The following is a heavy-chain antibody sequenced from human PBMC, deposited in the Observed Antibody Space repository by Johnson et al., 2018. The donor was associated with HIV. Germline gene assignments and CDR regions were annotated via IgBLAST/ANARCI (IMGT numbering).Heavy chain of an antibody. D-gene: IGHD2-8*02. CDR2: ILYDGSNK. J-gene: IGHJ3*02. V-gene: IGHV3-30-3*01. Sequence: QVQLVESGGGVAQPGRSLRLSCAASGFTFSFYAMHWVRQAPGKGLEWVALILYDGSNKYYADSVKGRFTISRDNAKNALYLQMNSLRVEDTAIYYCARGWWGQQPIWGQGTMVTVSS. CDR3: ARGWWGQQPI. CDR1: GFTFSFYA.